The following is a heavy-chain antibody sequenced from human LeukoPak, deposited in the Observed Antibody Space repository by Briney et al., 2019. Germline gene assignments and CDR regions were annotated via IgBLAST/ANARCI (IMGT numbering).Heavy chain of an antibody. V-gene: IGHV3-30*18. Sequence: PGGSLRLSCAASGLTFSSYGMHWVRQAPGKGLEWVAVISYDGSNKYYADSVKGRFTISRDNSKNTLYLQMNSLRAEDTAVYYCAKDLRSTVVTPLGWYFDLWGRGTLVTVSS. CDR2: ISYDGSNK. D-gene: IGHD4-23*01. J-gene: IGHJ2*01. CDR3: AKDLRSTVVTPLGWYFDL. CDR1: GLTFSSYG.